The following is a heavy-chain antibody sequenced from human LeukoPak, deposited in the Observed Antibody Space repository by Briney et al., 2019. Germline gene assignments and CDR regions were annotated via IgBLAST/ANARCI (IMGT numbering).Heavy chain of an antibody. V-gene: IGHV4-34*01. J-gene: IGHJ4*02. CDR1: GGSFSGYY. CDR2: INHSGST. CDR3: ARDVSLYGSDY. Sequence: SETLSLTCAVYGGSFSGYYWSWIRQPPGKGLEWIGEINHSGSTNYNPSLKSRVTISVDTSKNQFSLKLSSVTAADTAVYYCARDVSLYGSDYWGQGTLVTVSS. D-gene: IGHD2-2*02.